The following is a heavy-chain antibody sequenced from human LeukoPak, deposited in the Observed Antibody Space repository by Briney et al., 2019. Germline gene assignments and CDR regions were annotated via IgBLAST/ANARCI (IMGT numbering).Heavy chain of an antibody. Sequence: SGPALVKPTQTLTLTCTFSGFSLSTSGVGVAWIRQPPGKALEWLAVNYWNNDKSYSPSLKSRLTITKDTSKNQVVLIMTNMDPVDTATYYCAHKGVGSGSYNVWGQGTLVTVSS. CDR2: NYWNNDK. D-gene: IGHD3-10*01. CDR1: GFSLSTSGVG. CDR3: AHKGVGSGSYNV. V-gene: IGHV2-5*01. J-gene: IGHJ4*02.